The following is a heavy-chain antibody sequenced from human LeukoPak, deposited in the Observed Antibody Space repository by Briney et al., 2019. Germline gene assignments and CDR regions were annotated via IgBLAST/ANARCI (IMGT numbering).Heavy chain of an antibody. Sequence: PGGSLRLFCAASGFTFSNYAMSWVRQAPGEGLEWVSASSGSGSSRYYADSVKGRVNISRDNSKNTLYLQMNSLRAEDTAVYYCAKDLDYYGSGSAFDYWGQGTLVIVSS. CDR1: GFTFSNYA. V-gene: IGHV3-23*01. J-gene: IGHJ4*02. CDR2: SSGSGSSR. CDR3: AKDLDYYGSGSAFDY. D-gene: IGHD3-10*01.